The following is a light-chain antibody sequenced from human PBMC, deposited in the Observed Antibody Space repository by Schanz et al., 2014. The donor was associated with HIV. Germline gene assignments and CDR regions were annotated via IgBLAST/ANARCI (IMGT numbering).Light chain of an antibody. CDR1: SSDVGGYNY. CDR2: EVS. J-gene: IGLJ2*01. V-gene: IGLV2-14*01. CDR3: SSYTSSSTLV. Sequence: QSALTQPPSASGSPGQSVTISCTGTSSDVGGYNYVSWYQQHPGKAPKFMIYEVSKRPSGVSNRFSGSKSGNTASLTISGLQAEDEADYYCSSYTSSSTLVFGGGTKLTVL.